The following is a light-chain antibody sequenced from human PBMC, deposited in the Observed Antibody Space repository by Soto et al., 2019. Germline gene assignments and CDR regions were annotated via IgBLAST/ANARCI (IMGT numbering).Light chain of an antibody. V-gene: IGLV2-14*01. Sequence: QSALTQPASVSGSPGQSITISCTGTSSDVGGYKYVSWYQQHPGKAPKLMIYEVSNRPSGVSDRFSGSKSGNTASLTISGLQAEDEADYYCSSYVNYNTFVVFGGGTKLTVL. J-gene: IGLJ2*01. CDR3: SSYVNYNTFVV. CDR2: EVS. CDR1: SSDVGGYKY.